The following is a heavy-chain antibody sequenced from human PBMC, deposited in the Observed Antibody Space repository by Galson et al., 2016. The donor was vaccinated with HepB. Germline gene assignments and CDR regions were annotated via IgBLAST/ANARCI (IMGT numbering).Heavy chain of an antibody. Sequence: SLRLSCAASGFTFNSYAMHWVRQAPGKGLEWVAVVSYDGSREYYADSVKGRLTISRDNFKNTLHLQLNSLRAEDTAVYYCAKDRDFRSFSYYNMDVWGQGTTVTVSS. V-gene: IGHV3-30*04. CDR2: VSYDGSRE. CDR3: AKDRDFRSFSYYNMDV. CDR1: GFTFNSYA. D-gene: IGHD5/OR15-5a*01. J-gene: IGHJ6*02.